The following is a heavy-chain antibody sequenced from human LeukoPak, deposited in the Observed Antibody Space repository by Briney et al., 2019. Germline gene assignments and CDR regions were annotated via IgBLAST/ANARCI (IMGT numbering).Heavy chain of an antibody. D-gene: IGHD6-6*01. CDR1: GFTFSNYW. V-gene: IGHV3-7*01. J-gene: IGHJ4*02. CDR3: ARIGYSSSSLDY. Sequence: GGSLRLSCAASGFTFSNYWMSWVRQAPGKELEWVANIKQDGSVKYYVDSVKGRFTISRDNAKNFLQMNSLRVEDTAVYYCARIGYSSSSLDYWGQGTLVTVSS. CDR2: IKQDGSVK.